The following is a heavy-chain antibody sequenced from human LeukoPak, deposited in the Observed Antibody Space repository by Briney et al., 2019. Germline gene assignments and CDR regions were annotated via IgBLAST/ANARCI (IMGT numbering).Heavy chain of an antibody. V-gene: IGHV4-59*01. CDR3: ARYDSSGPEHYWYFDL. CDR1: GGSISSYY. CDR2: IYYSGST. J-gene: IGHJ2*01. D-gene: IGHD3-22*01. Sequence: ASETLSLTCTVSGGSISSYYWSWIRQPPGKGLEWIGYIYYSGSTNYNPSLKSRVTISVDTSKNQFSLKLSSVTAADTAVYYCARYDSSGPEHYWYFDLWGRGTLVTVSS.